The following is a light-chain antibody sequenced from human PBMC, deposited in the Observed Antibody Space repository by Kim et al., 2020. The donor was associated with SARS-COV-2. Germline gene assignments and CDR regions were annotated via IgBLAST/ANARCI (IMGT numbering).Light chain of an antibody. J-gene: IGLJ3*02. CDR3: SSYTSSSTWV. V-gene: IGLV2-14*04. CDR1: RTDFGGYNF. Sequence: GQSVTFPCTGARTDFGGYNFVSWYQQHPGKVPTHLIYDVRHRPSGVSNRFAGSKSGNTASLTISGLQVEDEADYYCSSYTSSSTWVFGGGTKVTVL. CDR2: DVR.